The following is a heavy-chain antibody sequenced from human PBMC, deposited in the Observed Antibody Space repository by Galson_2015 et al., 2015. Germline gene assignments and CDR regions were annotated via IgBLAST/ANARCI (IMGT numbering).Heavy chain of an antibody. J-gene: IGHJ3*02. Sequence: PPLVKPTQTLTLTRTFSGVSPRPSGGGVGWIRQPPGKGLGGLAPIFWDGDKRYSPALKSRLTITKDTSKNQVVLTMTNMDPVDTATYYCAHRRGIFGVGDAFDIWGQGTMVTVSS. CDR1: GVSPRPSGGG. CDR3: AHRRGIFGVGDAFDI. V-gene: IGHV2-5*02. CDR2: IFWDGDK. D-gene: IGHD3-3*01.